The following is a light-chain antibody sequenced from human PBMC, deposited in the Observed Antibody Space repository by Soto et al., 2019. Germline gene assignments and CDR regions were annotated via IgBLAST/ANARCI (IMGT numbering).Light chain of an antibody. Sequence: QSALTQPASVSGSPGQSITISCTGTSSDVGGYGYVSWYQQQPGKAPKLIIYEVTNRPSGISSRFSASKSGNTASLTISGLQAEDEADYYCSSYARSGTKVFGSGTKLTVL. V-gene: IGLV2-14*01. J-gene: IGLJ1*01. CDR3: SSYARSGTKV. CDR2: EVT. CDR1: SSDVGGYGY.